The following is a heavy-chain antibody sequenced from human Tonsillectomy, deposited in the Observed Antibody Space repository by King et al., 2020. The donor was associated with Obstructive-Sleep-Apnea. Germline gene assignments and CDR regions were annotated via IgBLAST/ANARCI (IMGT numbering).Heavy chain of an antibody. D-gene: IGHD6-19*01. Sequence: VQLVESGGGVVQPGRSLRLSCAASGFTFSTYGMHWVRQAPGKGLEWVAFIRYDGGDKEYADSVQGRFTISRDNSKNTLYLQLNSLRAEDTAVYYCAKDIALGGTRDYWGQGTLVTVSS. V-gene: IGHV3-30*02. J-gene: IGHJ4*02. CDR3: AKDIALGGTRDY. CDR2: IRYDGGDK. CDR1: GFTFSTYG.